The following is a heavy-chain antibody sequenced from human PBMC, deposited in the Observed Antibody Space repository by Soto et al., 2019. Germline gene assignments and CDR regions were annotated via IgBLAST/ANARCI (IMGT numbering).Heavy chain of an antibody. Sequence: EVQLVESGGGLVKPGGSLRLSCAASGFTFSGYSMNWVRQAPGKGLEWVSSISSSSSYIYYADSVKGRFTISRDNAKNSLYLQMNSLRAEDTAVYYCARFCSGGSCYFADYWGQGTLVTVSS. J-gene: IGHJ4*02. CDR3: ARFCSGGSCYFADY. CDR2: ISSSSSYI. CDR1: GFTFSGYS. V-gene: IGHV3-21*01. D-gene: IGHD2-15*01.